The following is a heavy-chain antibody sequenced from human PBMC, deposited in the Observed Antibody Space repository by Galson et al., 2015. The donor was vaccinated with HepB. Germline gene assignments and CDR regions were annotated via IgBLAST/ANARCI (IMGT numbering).Heavy chain of an antibody. CDR1: GGTFSSYA. CDR3: ARLGPYDSSGYPNY. J-gene: IGHJ4*02. Sequence: SVKVSCKASGGTFSSYAISWVRQAPGQGLEWMGGIIPIFGTANYAQKFQGRVTITADESTSTAYMELSSLRSEDTAVYYCARLGPYDSSGYPNYWGQGTLVTVSS. CDR2: IIPIFGTA. D-gene: IGHD3-22*01. V-gene: IGHV1-69*13.